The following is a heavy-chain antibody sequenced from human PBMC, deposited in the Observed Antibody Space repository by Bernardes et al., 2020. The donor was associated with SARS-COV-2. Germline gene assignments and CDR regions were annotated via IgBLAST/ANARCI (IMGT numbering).Heavy chain of an antibody. CDR2: IAEDGGDI. CDR1: GFTFSRSW. Sequence: GGSLRLSCAASGFTFSRSWMHWVRQSAGKGLVWVSRIAEDGGDIVYADSVKGRFTISRDNAKNTLYLQMNSLRVEDTAVYYCARDLGYCSDGGCRNWFDPWGQGTLVTVSS. D-gene: IGHD2-15*01. V-gene: IGHV3-74*03. CDR3: ARDLGYCSDGGCRNWFDP. J-gene: IGHJ5*02.